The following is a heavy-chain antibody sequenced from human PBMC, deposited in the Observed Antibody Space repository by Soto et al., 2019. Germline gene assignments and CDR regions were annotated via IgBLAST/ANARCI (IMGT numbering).Heavy chain of an antibody. CDR1: GGSFSGYY. Sequence: SETLSLTCAVYGGSFSGYYWSWIRQPPGKGLEWIGEINHSGSTNYNPSLKSRVTISVDTSKNQFSLKLSSVTAADTAVYYCARGSRYCTNGVCYSYFDYWGQGTLVTVSS. J-gene: IGHJ4*02. CDR3: ARGSRYCTNGVCYSYFDY. V-gene: IGHV4-34*01. D-gene: IGHD2-8*01. CDR2: INHSGST.